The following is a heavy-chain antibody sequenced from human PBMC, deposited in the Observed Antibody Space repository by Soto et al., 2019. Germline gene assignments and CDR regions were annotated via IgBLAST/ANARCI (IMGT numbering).Heavy chain of an antibody. D-gene: IGHD6-19*01. V-gene: IGHV4-59*01. CDR2: IYYSGGT. Sequence: SETLSLTCTVSGGSISSYYWSWIRQPPGKGLEWIGYIYYSGGTKYNPSLKSRVTISVDTSKKQFSLNLSSVTAADTAVYYCTKPTYSSGWFDYWGKGTLATFPS. CDR1: GGSISSYY. CDR3: TKPTYSSGWFDY. J-gene: IGHJ5*01.